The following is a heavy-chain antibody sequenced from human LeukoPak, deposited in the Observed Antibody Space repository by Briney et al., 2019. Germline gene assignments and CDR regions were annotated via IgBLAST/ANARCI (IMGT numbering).Heavy chain of an antibody. CDR3: ARALLYGDYRFDY. J-gene: IGHJ4*02. CDR1: GGPISSSSYY. CDR2: IYYSGST. Sequence: SETLSLTCTVSGGPISSSSYYWGWIRQPPGKGLEWIGSIYYSGSTYYNPSLKSRVTISVDTSKNQFSLKLSSVTAADTAVYYCARALLYGDYRFDYWGQGTLVTVSS. D-gene: IGHD4-17*01. V-gene: IGHV4-39*07.